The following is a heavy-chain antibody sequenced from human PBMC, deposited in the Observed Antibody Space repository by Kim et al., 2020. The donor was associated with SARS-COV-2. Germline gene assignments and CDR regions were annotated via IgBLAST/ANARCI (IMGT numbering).Heavy chain of an antibody. CDR2: ISYDGSNK. Sequence: GGSLRLSCAASGFTFSSYGMHWVRQAPGKGLEWVAVISYDGSNKYYADSVKGRFTISRDNSKNTLYLQMNSLRAEDTAVYYCAKSNSGYYYYYGMDVWGQGTTVTVSS. J-gene: IGHJ6*02. CDR3: AKSNSGYYYYYGMDV. D-gene: IGHD2-8*01. CDR1: GFTFSSYG. V-gene: IGHV3-30*18.